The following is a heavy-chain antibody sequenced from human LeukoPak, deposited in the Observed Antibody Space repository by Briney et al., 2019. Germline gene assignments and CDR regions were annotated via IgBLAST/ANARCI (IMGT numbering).Heavy chain of an antibody. V-gene: IGHV4-59*08. CDR2: IYYSGST. D-gene: IGHD1-26*01. CDR1: GGSISSYY. Sequence: ASETLSLTCTVSGGSISSYYWSWIRQPPGKGLEWIGYIYYSGSTNYNPSLKSRVTISVDTSKNQFPLKLSSVTAADTAVYYCARRSGSYRNYFDYRGQGTLVTVSS. CDR3: ARRSGSYRNYFDY. J-gene: IGHJ4*02.